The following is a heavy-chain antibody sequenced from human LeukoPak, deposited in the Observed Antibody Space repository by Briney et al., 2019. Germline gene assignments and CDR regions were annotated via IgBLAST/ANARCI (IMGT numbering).Heavy chain of an antibody. Sequence: SETLSLTCTVSGYSISSGYYWGWIRQPPGKGLEWIGSIYHSGSTYYNPSLKSRVTISVDTSKNQFSLKLSSVTAADTAVYYCARAGGMTTVPKDAFDIWGQGTMVTVSS. CDR3: ARAGGMTTVPKDAFDI. D-gene: IGHD4-17*01. V-gene: IGHV4-38-2*02. CDR2: IYHSGST. CDR1: GYSISSGYY. J-gene: IGHJ3*02.